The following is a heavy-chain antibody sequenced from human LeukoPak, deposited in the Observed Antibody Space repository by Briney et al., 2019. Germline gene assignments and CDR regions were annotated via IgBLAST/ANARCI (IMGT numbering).Heavy chain of an antibody. CDR3: IRIRTGEHQYGMDV. D-gene: IGHD7-27*01. Sequence: GGSLRLSCAASGFPFSSYDMHWVRQATGKGLEWVSAIDSVGNTYYSGSVRGRFTISRENAKNSLYLQMNSLRDGDTVVYYCIRIRTGEHQYGMDVWGQGTTVTVSS. V-gene: IGHV3-13*01. CDR2: IDSVGNT. J-gene: IGHJ6*02. CDR1: GFPFSSYD.